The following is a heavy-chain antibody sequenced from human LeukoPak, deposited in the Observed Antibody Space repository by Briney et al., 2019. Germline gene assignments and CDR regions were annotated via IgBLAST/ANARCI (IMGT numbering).Heavy chain of an antibody. V-gene: IGHV5-51*01. CDR3: ARRYSEYCSGGGCYYYMDV. J-gene: IGHJ6*03. D-gene: IGHD2-15*01. CDR1: GYSFTNYW. CDR2: VYPADSYT. Sequence: GESLKISCKGSGYSFTNYWIGWVRQMPGKGLEWLGIVYPADSYTRYSPSFQGQVTISADRSISTAYLQWTSLKASDTAMYYCARRYSEYCSGGGCYYYMDVWGKGTTVTVSS.